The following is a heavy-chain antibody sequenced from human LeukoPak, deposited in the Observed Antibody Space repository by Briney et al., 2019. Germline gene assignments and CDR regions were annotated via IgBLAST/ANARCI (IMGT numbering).Heavy chain of an antibody. V-gene: IGHV4-39*01. CDR2: IYYSGST. J-gene: IGHJ5*02. Sequence: EASETLSLTCTVSGGSISSSSYYWGWIRQPPGKGLEWIGSIYYSGSTYYNPSLKSRVTISVDTSKNQFSLKLSSVTAADTAVYYCARHQHIVVVVAATYSAGSDWFDPWGQGTLVTVSS. CDR1: GGSISSSSYY. CDR3: ARHQHIVVVVAATYSAGSDWFDP. D-gene: IGHD2-15*01.